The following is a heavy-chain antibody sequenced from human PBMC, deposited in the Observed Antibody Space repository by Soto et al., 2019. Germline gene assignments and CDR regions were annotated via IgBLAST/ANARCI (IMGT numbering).Heavy chain of an antibody. Sequence: PSATLSLTCTVSGGSVSSSSYYWGWVRQPPGKGQEWIGSVYYSGSTYYNPSLESRVTISVDKSKNQFSLKLMSLSAADTAVCYCGRLEGLATISYYFDYWGQGALVTVSS. J-gene: IGHJ4*02. CDR2: VYYSGST. D-gene: IGHD3-9*01. V-gene: IGHV4-39*01. CDR1: GGSVSSSSYY. CDR3: GRLEGLATISYYFDY.